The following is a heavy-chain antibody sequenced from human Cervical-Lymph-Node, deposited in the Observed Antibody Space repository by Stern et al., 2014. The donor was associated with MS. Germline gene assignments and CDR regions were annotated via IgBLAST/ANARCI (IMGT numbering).Heavy chain of an antibody. J-gene: IGHJ4*02. CDR3: ATDMGFEAAAHDY. CDR2: INSYNGNT. D-gene: IGHD6-13*01. CDR1: GHTFNSHA. Sequence: VQLVQSGAEVKKPGASVKVSCKASGHTFNSHAITWVRQVPGQGLEWVGWINSYNGNTNYAQKLRGRVTMTSDTSTSTAYMELRSLRFDDTAVYYCATDMGFEAAAHDYWGQGTLVTVSS. V-gene: IGHV1-18*01.